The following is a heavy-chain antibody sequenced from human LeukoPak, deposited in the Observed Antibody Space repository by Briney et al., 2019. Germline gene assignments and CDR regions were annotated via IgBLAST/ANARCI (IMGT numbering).Heavy chain of an antibody. V-gene: IGHV4-30-4*08. J-gene: IGHJ5*02. CDR2: IYYSGST. Sequence: PSETLSLTCTVSGGSISSGDYYWSWIRQPPGKGLEWIGYIYYSGSTYYNPSRKSRVTISVDTSKNQFSLKLSSVTAADPAVYYCARATLDCSSTSCYGIGDWFDPWGQGTLVTVSS. CDR1: GGSISSGDYY. CDR3: ARATLDCSSTSCYGIGDWFDP. D-gene: IGHD2-2*01.